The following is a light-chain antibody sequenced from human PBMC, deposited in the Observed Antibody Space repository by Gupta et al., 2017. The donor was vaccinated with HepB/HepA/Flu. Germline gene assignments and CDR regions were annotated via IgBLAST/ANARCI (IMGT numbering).Light chain of an antibody. V-gene: IGKV3-11*01. J-gene: IGKJ4*01. CDR2: DVS. Sequence: IVLPLSRATLSFSPGERATLSCRASQSVSNYLAWYQQKPGQAPRLLIYDVSNRATGIPARFSGSGSGTDFTLTISSLEPEDFAVYYCQQRCDWPLTFGGGTKVEIK. CDR3: QQRCDWPLT. CDR1: QSVSNY.